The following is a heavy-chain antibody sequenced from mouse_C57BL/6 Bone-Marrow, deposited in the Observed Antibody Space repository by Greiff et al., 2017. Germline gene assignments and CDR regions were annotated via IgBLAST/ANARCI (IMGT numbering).Heavy chain of an antibody. D-gene: IGHD4-1*01. CDR1: GYTFTSYW. V-gene: IGHV1-69*01. J-gene: IGHJ2*01. CDR2: IDPSDSYT. CDR3: ARWLGRREYYFDY. Sequence: VQLQQPGAELVMPGASVKLSCKASGYTFTSYWMHWVKQRPGQGLEWIGEIDPSDSYTNYNQKFKGKSTLTVDKSSSPAYMQLSSLTSEDSAVYYCARWLGRREYYFDYWGQGTTLTVSS.